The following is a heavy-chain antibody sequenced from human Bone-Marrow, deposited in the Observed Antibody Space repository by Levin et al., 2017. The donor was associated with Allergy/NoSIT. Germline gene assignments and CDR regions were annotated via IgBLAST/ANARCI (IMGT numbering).Heavy chain of an antibody. V-gene: IGHV3-23*01. CDR3: ARGRGLSY. CDR2: IGGGGIAT. CDR1: GFTFTTYP. Sequence: PSETLSLTCAASGFTFTTYPMSWVRQAPGKGLEWVSAIGGGGIATYYADSVKGRFTISRDNSKNTLYLQLNTLRAEDTAIYYCARGRGLSYWGQGTLVTVSS. J-gene: IGHJ4*02. D-gene: IGHD5-12*01.